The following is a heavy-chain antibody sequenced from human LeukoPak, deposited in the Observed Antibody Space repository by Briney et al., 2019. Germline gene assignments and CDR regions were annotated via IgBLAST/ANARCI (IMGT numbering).Heavy chain of an antibody. Sequence: PSETLSLTCIVSGGSISSSSYYWGWIRQPPGKGLEWIGSIYYSGSTYYNPSLKSRVTISVDTSKNQFSLKLSSVTAADTAVYYCARRTYIYGDYAPGSVYWGQGTLVTVSS. CDR1: GGSISSSSYY. CDR2: IYYSGST. J-gene: IGHJ4*02. CDR3: ARRTYIYGDYAPGSVY. D-gene: IGHD4-17*01. V-gene: IGHV4-39*01.